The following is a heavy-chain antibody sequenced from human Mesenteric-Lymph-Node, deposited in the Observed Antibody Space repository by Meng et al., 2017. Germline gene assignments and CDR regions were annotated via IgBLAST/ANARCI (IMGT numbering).Heavy chain of an antibody. CDR1: GYSISSGYY. CDR3: ANLSPDYYYGSGSYYNLPPFYFDY. Sequence: SETLSLTCTVSGYSISSGYYWGWIRQPPGKGLEWIGSIYYSGSTYYNPSLKSRVTISVDTSKNQFSLKLSSVTAADTAVYYCANLSPDYYYGSGSYYNLPPFYFDYWGQGTRVTVSS. D-gene: IGHD3-10*01. CDR2: IYYSGST. J-gene: IGHJ4*02. V-gene: IGHV4-38-2*02.